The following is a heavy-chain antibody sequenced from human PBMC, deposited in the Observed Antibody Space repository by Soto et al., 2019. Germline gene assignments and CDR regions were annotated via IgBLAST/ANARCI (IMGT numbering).Heavy chain of an antibody. D-gene: IGHD2-2*01. CDR1: GFTFSSYG. V-gene: IGHV3-30*18. CDR2: ISYDGSNK. Sequence: QVQLVESGGGVVQPGRSLRLSCVASGFTFSSYGMHWVRQAPGKGLEWVAVISYDGSNKYYADSVKGRFTISRDNSKNTLYLQMNSLRAEDTAVYYCAKAVRDCSSTSCYSDYWGQGTLVTVSS. CDR3: AKAVRDCSSTSCYSDY. J-gene: IGHJ4*02.